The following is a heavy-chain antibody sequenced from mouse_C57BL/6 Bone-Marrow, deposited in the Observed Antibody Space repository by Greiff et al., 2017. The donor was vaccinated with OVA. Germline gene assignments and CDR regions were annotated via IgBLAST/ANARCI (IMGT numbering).Heavy chain of an antibody. Sequence: VMLVESGAKLVKPGASVEISCKASGYAFSSYWMNWVKQRPGQGLEWIGQIYPGDGDTNYNGKFKGKATLTADKSSSTAYMQLSSLTSEGAAVYFCARGYFWGQGTTLTVSS. V-gene: IGHV1-80*01. CDR2: IYPGDGDT. CDR1: GYAFSSYW. CDR3: ARGYF. J-gene: IGHJ2*01.